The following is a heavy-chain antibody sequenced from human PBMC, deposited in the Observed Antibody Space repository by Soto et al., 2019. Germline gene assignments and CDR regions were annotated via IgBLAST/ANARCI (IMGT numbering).Heavy chain of an antibody. J-gene: IGHJ4*02. D-gene: IGHD5-12*01. Sequence: ASVKVSCKASGYTFTGYYMHWVRQAPGQGLEWMGWVNPNSGGTNYAQKFQGRVTMTRDTSISTAYMELSRLRSDDTAVYYCATVEMATITPLFDYWGQGXLVTVYS. V-gene: IGHV1-2*02. CDR3: ATVEMATITPLFDY. CDR1: GYTFTGYY. CDR2: VNPNSGGT.